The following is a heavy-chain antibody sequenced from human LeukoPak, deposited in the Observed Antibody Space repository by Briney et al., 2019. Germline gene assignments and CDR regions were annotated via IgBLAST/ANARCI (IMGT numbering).Heavy chain of an antibody. Sequence: PGGSLRLSCTASGFTFADCAMHWVRQAPGKGLEWVSGISWNSGNIHYADSVKGRFTISRDNAKNSLYLQMNSLRPEDTALYYCAKDSSSWYGAFDIWGQGTMVTVSS. J-gene: IGHJ3*02. CDR3: AKDSSSWYGAFDI. CDR1: GFTFADCA. D-gene: IGHD6-13*01. V-gene: IGHV3-9*01. CDR2: ISWNSGNI.